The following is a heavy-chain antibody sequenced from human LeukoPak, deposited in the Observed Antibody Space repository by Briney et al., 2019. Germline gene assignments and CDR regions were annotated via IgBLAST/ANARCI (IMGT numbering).Heavy chain of an antibody. J-gene: IGHJ6*01. CDR2: MRAYNGNT. Sequence: ASETLSRTASVYTVTSYGNSWRRHAPGQGLGWMGWMRAYNGNTNYAQKPQGRVSMTTDTTTSTAYMELRCLRSDDTAVYYCASDHFGSRKRYYYGMDVWGQGTTVTVS. CDR1: VYTVTSYG. V-gene: IGHV1-18*01. CDR3: ASDHFGSRKRYYYGMDV. D-gene: IGHD3-10*01.